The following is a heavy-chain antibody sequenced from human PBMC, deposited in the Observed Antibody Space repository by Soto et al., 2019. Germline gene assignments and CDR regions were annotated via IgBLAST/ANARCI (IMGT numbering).Heavy chain of an antibody. Sequence: QVQLVQSGAEVRKPGASVKVSCKASGDTFSSNSFSWVRQAPGQGPAYMGGISPTFGAANYAQRVQDRLTITADESTTTVYMKLISLRPDATAVYSCATPSSGHAFLFEHWGQGTLVTVSS. CDR3: ATPSSGHAFLFEH. D-gene: IGHD5-12*01. CDR1: GDTFSSNS. V-gene: IGHV1-69*01. CDR2: ISPTFGAA. J-gene: IGHJ4*02.